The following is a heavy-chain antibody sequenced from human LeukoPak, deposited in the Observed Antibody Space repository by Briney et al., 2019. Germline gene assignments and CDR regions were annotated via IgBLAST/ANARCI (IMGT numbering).Heavy chain of an antibody. J-gene: IGHJ4*02. D-gene: IGHD1-26*01. CDR2: IIPIFGTA. V-gene: IGHV1-69*06. Sequence: SVKVSCKASVGTFSSYAITWVRQAPGQGVEWLGGIIPIFGTANYAQKFQGRVTITADNSTSTAYMELSSLRSEDTAVYYCARSSGSYVEPFDYWGQGTLVTVSS. CDR1: VGTFSSYA. CDR3: ARSSGSYVEPFDY.